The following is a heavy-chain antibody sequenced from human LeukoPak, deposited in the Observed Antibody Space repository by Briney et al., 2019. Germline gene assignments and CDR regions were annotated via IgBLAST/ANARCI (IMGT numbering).Heavy chain of an antibody. CDR3: AKAHYDIWAIDY. Sequence: GGSLRLSCAASGFTFSSYGMHWVRQAPGKGLEWVAVLSYDGSDKYYADSVKGRFTISRDNSKNTLYLQMNSLRAEDTAVYYCAKAHYDIWAIDYWGQGTLVTVSS. CDR2: LSYDGSDK. V-gene: IGHV3-30*18. D-gene: IGHD3-9*01. CDR1: GFTFSSYG. J-gene: IGHJ4*02.